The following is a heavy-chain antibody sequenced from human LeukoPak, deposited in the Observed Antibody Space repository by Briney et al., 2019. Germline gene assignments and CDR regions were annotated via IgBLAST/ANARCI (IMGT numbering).Heavy chain of an antibody. D-gene: IGHD1-26*01. V-gene: IGHV4-39*01. CDR2: IYYSGST. Sequence: SETLSLTCTVSGGSISSSSYYWGWIRQPPGKGLEWIGSIYYSGSTYYNPSLKSRVTISVDTSKNRFSLKLSSVTAADTAVYYCARQEVGIERNFDYWGQGTLVTVSS. J-gene: IGHJ4*02. CDR1: GGSISSSSYY. CDR3: ARQEVGIERNFDY.